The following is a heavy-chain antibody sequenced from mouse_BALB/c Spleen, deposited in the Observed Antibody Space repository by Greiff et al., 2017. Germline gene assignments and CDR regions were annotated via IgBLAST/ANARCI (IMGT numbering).Heavy chain of an antibody. CDR3: ASPYDYDYAMDY. Sequence: EVQLQESGAELVKPGASVKLSCTASGFNIKDTYMHWVKQRPEQGLEWIGRIDPANGNTKYDPKFQGKATITADTSSNTAYLQLSSLTSEDTAVYYCASPYDYDYAMDYWGQGTSVTVSS. D-gene: IGHD2-4*01. J-gene: IGHJ4*01. CDR2: IDPANGNT. V-gene: IGHV14-3*02. CDR1: GFNIKDTY.